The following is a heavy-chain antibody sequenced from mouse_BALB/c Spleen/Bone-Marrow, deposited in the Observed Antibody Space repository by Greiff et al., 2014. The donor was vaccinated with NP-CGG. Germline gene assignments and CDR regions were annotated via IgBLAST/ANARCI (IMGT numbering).Heavy chain of an antibody. V-gene: IGHV7-3*02. CDR1: GFTFTDYY. CDR3: ARDMGGILFDS. CDR2: IRNKAYGYTT. D-gene: IGHD4-1*01. J-gene: IGHJ2*01. Sequence: EVKLMESGGGLVQPGGSLRLSCATSGFTFTDYYMNWVRQPPGKALEWLGFIRNKAYGYTTEYSASVKGRFTISRDNSQGILNLQMNSLRAEDSATYYCARDMGGILFDSWGQGTILTVSS.